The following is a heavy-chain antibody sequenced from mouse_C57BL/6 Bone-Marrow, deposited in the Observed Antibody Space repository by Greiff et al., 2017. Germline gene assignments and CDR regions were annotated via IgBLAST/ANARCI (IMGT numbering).Heavy chain of an antibody. J-gene: IGHJ1*03. D-gene: IGHD3-2*02. CDR1: GYTFTSYW. CDR2: IHPNSGST. Sequence: QVQLKESGAELVKPGASVKLSCKASGYTFTSYWMHWVKQRPGQGLEWIGMIHPNSGSTNYNEKFKSKATLTVDKSSSTAYMQLSSLTSEDSAVYYCARQLRLRFYWYFDVWGTGTTVTVSS. CDR3: ARQLRLRFYWYFDV. V-gene: IGHV1-64*01.